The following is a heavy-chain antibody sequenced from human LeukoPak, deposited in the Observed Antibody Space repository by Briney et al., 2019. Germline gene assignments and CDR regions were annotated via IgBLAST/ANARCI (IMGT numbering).Heavy chain of an antibody. Sequence: SETLSLTCTVSGGSISSYYWSWIRQPAGKGLEWIGRIYTSGSTNYNPSLKSRVTISVDTSKNQFSLKLSSVTAADTAVYYCARGGLVTIGNWDFDYWGQGTLVTVSS. D-gene: IGHD1-1*01. CDR3: ARGGLVTIGNWDFDY. CDR1: GGSISSYY. V-gene: IGHV4-4*07. CDR2: IYTSGST. J-gene: IGHJ4*02.